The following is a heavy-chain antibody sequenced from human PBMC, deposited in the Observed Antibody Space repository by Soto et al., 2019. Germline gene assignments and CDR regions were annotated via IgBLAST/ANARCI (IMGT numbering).Heavy chain of an antibody. V-gene: IGHV1-2*04. D-gene: IGHD6-13*01. CDR1: AFSVYY. J-gene: IGHJ3*02. CDR3: ALERQLNSPSDAFDI. Sequence: QVQLVQSGAEVKKPGASMKVSCKASAFSVYYLHWVRQAPGQGLEWMGRINPNSGVTTYAQRFQGWVTMTSDTSITTSFLDLSNVDFDDTAVYYCALERQLNSPSDAFDIWGQGTMVTVSS. CDR2: INPNSGVT.